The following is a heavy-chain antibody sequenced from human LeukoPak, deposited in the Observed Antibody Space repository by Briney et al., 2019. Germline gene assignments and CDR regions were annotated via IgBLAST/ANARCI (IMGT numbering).Heavy chain of an antibody. Sequence: GGSLRLSCEASGFTFSRFGMHWVRQAPGKGLEWVAVICYDGSNQDYADSVKGRFTISRDNSKNTLYLQVSSLRAEDTAVYYCARDRWYDGSGYIAAFDYWGQGTLVTVS. CDR2: ICYDGSNQ. D-gene: IGHD3-22*01. CDR1: GFTFSRFG. V-gene: IGHV3-33*01. CDR3: ARDRWYDGSGYIAAFDY. J-gene: IGHJ4*02.